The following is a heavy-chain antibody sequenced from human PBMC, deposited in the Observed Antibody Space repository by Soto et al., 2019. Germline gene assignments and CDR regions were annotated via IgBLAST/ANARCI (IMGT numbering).Heavy chain of an antibody. V-gene: IGHV1-46*01. CDR1: GYTFTSYY. CDR2: INPSGGST. D-gene: IGHD2-15*01. Sequence: ASVKVSCKASGYTFTSYYMHWVRQAPGQGLEWMGIINPSGGSTSYAQKFQGRVTMTRDTSTSTVYMDLTSVTATDTAVYFCARHPGYCSGGSCNGQYTLDVWGQGTTVTVSS. J-gene: IGHJ6*02. CDR3: ARHPGYCSGGSCNGQYTLDV.